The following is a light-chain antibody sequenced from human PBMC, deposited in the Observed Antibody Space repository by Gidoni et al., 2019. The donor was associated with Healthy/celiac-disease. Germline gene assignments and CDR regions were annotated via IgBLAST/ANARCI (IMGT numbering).Light chain of an antibody. V-gene: IGKV1-5*01. CDR1: QRISSW. Sequence: DIQMTQSTSTLSASVGDRVTITCRASQRISSWLAWYQQKPGKAPKLLIYDASSLESGVPSRFSGSGSGTEFTLTISSLQPDDFATYYCQQYNSYLLTFGGGTKVEIK. J-gene: IGKJ4*01. CDR2: DAS. CDR3: QQYNSYLLT.